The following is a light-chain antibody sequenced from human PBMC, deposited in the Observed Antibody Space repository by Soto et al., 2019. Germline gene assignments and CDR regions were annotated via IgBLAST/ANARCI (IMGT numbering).Light chain of an antibody. CDR1: QGISNY. CDR3: QKYNSASWT. V-gene: IGKV1-27*01. CDR2: AAS. J-gene: IGKJ1*01. Sequence: DIQMTQSPSSLYASGGYRFTITLRASQGISNYLAWYQQKPGKVPKLLIYAASTLQSGVPSRFSGSGSGTDFTLTISSLQPEDVATYYCQKYNSASWTFGQGTKVDIK.